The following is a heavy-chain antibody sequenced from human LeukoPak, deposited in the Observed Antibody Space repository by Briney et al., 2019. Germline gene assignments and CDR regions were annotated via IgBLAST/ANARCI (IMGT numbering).Heavy chain of an antibody. CDR3: SRDAWRRVFYYVMDA. CDR1: GFTFDVYA. D-gene: IGHD5-12*01. J-gene: IGHJ6*02. V-gene: IGHV3-9*01. Sequence: SLRLSCAASGFTFDVYAMHWVRQSPGKGLGWVSGISWSSGNVGYEYSVNGRFNITRENAKTCLYLEMNSLRTEERPLYFCSRDAWRRVFYYVMDAWGQGTTVAVSS. CDR2: ISWSSGNV.